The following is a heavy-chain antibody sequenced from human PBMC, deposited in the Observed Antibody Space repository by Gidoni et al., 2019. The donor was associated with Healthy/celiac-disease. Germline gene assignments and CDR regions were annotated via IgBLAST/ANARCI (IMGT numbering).Heavy chain of an antibody. J-gene: IGHJ4*02. CDR3: ARDIAAAEGYFDY. V-gene: IGHV3-30-3*01. CDR1: GFTFSSYA. D-gene: IGHD6-13*01. CDR2: ISYDGSNK. Sequence: QVQLVESGGGVVQPGRSLRLSCAASGFTFSSYAMHWVRQAPGKGLEWVAVISYDGSNKYYADSVKGRFTISRDNSKNTLYLQMNSLRAEDTAVYYCARDIAAAEGYFDYWGQGTLVTVSS.